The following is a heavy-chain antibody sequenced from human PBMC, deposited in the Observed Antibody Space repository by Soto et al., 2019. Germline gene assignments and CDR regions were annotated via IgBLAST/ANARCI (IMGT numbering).Heavy chain of an antibody. D-gene: IGHD3-10*01. CDR2: IYYSGST. CDR3: ARGLPYESGPESNWFDP. J-gene: IGHJ5*02. CDR1: GGSISSGGYS. Sequence: SETLSLTCAVSGGSISSGGYSWTWIRQHPGKGLEWIGYIYYSGSTSYNPSFKSRLTISVDTSKNQFSLKLSSVTAADTAVYYCARGLPYESGPESNWFDPWGQGTLVTVSS. V-gene: IGHV4-61*08.